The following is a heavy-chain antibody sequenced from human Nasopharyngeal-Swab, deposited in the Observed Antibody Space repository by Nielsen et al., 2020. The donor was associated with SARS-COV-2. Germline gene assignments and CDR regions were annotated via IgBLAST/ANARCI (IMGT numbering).Heavy chain of an antibody. CDR2: IYSGGST. CDR1: GFTVSSNH. J-gene: IGHJ4*02. Sequence: GESLKISCAASGFTVSSNHMSWVRQAPGKGLEWVSVIYSGGSTYYADSVKGRFTISRDNSKNTLYLQMNSLRAEDTAVYYCARDIYGDYPFDYWGQGTLVTVSS. D-gene: IGHD4-17*01. V-gene: IGHV3-53*01. CDR3: ARDIYGDYPFDY.